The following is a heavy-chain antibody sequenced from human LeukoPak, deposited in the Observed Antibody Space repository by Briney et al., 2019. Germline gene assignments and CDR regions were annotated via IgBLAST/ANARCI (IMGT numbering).Heavy chain of an antibody. CDR1: GFTFSNYA. Sequence: GGSLRLSCAASGFTFSNYAMRWVRQAPGKGLEWVSCISGSGDSTHYADSVKGRFTISRDNSKNTLYLQMNSLRSEDTAVYYCARAYNWNDVGGAFDIWGQGTMVTVSS. J-gene: IGHJ3*02. V-gene: IGHV3-23*01. D-gene: IGHD1-20*01. CDR3: ARAYNWNDVGGAFDI. CDR2: ISGSGDST.